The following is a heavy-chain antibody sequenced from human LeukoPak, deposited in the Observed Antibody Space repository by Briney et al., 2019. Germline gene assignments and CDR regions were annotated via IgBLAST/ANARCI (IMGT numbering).Heavy chain of an antibody. CDR2: LSRSGAST. D-gene: IGHD3-10*01. V-gene: IGHV3-23*01. CDR1: GLAFNNYA. Sequence: GGSLRLSCSASGLAFNNYAMSSVRQPPGKGLEWVSSLSRSGASTNYADSVKGRFTISRDSSKNVVDLQMNSLIAEDTAVYYCAKLDMPRGVFQDSNFDCWGQGALVTVSA. J-gene: IGHJ4*02. CDR3: AKLDMPRGVFQDSNFDC.